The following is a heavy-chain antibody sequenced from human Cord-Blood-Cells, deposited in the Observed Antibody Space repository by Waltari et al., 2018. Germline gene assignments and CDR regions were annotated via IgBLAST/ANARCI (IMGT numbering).Heavy chain of an antibody. Sequence: QVQLVQSGAEVKKPGSSVKVSCKASGGTFSSYAISWVRQAPGQGLEWMGRIIPIFGTANYAQKFQGRVTITADESTSTAYMELSSLRSEDTAVYYCARDQGGAYCGGDCYFAYWGQGTLVTVSS. D-gene: IGHD2-21*02. J-gene: IGHJ4*02. CDR1: GGTFSSYA. CDR2: IIPIFGTA. CDR3: ARDQGGAYCGGDCYFAY. V-gene: IGHV1-69*18.